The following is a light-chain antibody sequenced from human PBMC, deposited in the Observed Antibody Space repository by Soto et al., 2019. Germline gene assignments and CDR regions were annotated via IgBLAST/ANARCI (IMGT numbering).Light chain of an antibody. CDR1: SSNIGAGYD. V-gene: IGLV1-40*01. Sequence: QSVLTQPPSVSGAPGQRVTISCTGGSSNIGAGYDVHWYQQLPGTAPKLLIYGNSNRPSGVPDRFSGSKSGTSASLAITGLQAEDEADYYCQSYDSSWVFGGGTKLTVL. J-gene: IGLJ3*02. CDR2: GNS. CDR3: QSYDSSWV.